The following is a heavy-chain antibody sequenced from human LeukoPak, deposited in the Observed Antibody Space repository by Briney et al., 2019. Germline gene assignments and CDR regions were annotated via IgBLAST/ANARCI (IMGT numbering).Heavy chain of an antibody. CDR1: GFTFSSYG. Sequence: GGSLRLSCAASGFTFSSYGMRWVRQAPGKGLEWVAVISYDGSNKYYADSVKGRFTISRDNTKNTLYLQMHSLRAEDTAVYYCAGVVPRQSSYYYYGMDVWGQGTTVTVSS. D-gene: IGHD2-2*01. V-gene: IGHV3-30*03. J-gene: IGHJ6*02. CDR2: ISYDGSNK. CDR3: AGVVPRQSSYYYYGMDV.